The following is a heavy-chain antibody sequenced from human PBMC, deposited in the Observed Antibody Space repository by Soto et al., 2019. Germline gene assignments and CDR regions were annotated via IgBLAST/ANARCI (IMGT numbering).Heavy chain of an antibody. D-gene: IGHD6-13*01. V-gene: IGHV5-51*01. J-gene: IGHJ4*02. CDR3: ARHYPAAGRGFDY. Sequence: GSLKISCKGSGYSFTSYWIGWVRQMPGKGLEWMGIIHPGDSDTRYSPSFQGQVTISADKSISTAYLQWSGLKASDTAMYYCARHYPAAGRGFDYWGQGTLVTVSS. CDR2: IHPGDSDT. CDR1: GYSFTSYW.